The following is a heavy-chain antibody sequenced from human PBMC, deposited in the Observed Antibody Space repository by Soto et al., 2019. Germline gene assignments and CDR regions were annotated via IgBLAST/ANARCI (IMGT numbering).Heavy chain of an antibody. D-gene: IGHD3-22*01. V-gene: IGHV3-11*01. CDR1: GFTFSDYY. CDR3: ARAKIPTVYYDSSTYAFDI. Sequence: QVQLVESGGGLVKPGGSLRLSCAASGFTFSDYYMSWIRQAPGKGREWVSYISSSGSTIYYADSVKGRFTISRDNAKNXLXXQMNSLRAEGTAVYYCARAKIPTVYYDSSTYAFDIWGQGTMVTVSS. J-gene: IGHJ3*02. CDR2: ISSSGSTI.